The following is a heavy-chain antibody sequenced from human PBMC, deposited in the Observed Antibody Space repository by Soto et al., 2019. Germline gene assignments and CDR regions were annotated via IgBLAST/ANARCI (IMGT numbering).Heavy chain of an antibody. CDR2: ISSGSSYM. J-gene: IGHJ5*02. V-gene: IGHV3-21*01. CDR3: VRDGAGYSRSPLWFGP. CDR1: GFTFSSYR. D-gene: IGHD6-13*01. Sequence: GGSLSLSCAGSGFTFSSYRMNWVRQAPGKGLEWVSSISSGSSYMYYADSVKGRFTVSRDNAKNSLFLQMNSLRAEDTDVYFCVRDGAGYSRSPLWFGPWGQGTLVTVSS.